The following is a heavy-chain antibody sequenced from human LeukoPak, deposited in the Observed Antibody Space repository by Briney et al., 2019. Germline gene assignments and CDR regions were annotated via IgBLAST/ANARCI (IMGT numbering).Heavy chain of an antibody. Sequence: GGSLRLSCAASGFTFSNYWMSWVRQAPGMGLEWVANIKQDGSEIHYVDSVKGRFTTSRDNAKFSVYLQMNSLRAEDTAVYYCAREDSLIRYSYYYYMDVWGKGTTVTVS. J-gene: IGHJ6*03. D-gene: IGHD2-21*01. CDR2: IKQDGSEI. CDR1: GFTFSNYW. V-gene: IGHV3-7*01. CDR3: AREDSLIRYSYYYYMDV.